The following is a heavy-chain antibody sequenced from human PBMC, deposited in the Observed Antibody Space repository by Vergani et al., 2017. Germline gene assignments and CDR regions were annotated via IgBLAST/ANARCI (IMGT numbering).Heavy chain of an antibody. J-gene: IGHJ4*02. D-gene: IGHD3-16*01. V-gene: IGHV3-30-3*01. CDR1: GFTFSSYA. CDR3: ARTRLPFDF. CDR2: ISYDGSNK. Sequence: QVQLVESGGGVVQPGRSLRLSCAASGFTFSSYAMHWVRQAPGKGLEWVAVISYDGSNKYYADSVKGRFTISRDNSKNTLYLQMNSLRAEDTAVYYCARTRLPFDFWGQGTLVTVSS.